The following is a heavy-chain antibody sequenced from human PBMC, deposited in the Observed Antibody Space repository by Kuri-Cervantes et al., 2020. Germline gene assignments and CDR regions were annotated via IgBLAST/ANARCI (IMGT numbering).Heavy chain of an antibody. CDR1: GGTFSSYA. Sequence: SVKVSCKASGGTFSSYAISWVRQAPGQGLEWMGGIIPIFGTANYEQKFQGRVTITADKSTSTAYMELSSLRSEDTAVYYCATAVFTGYYYMDVWGKGTTVTVSS. V-gene: IGHV1-69*06. J-gene: IGHJ6*03. CDR2: IIPIFGTA. CDR3: ATAVFTGYYYMDV. D-gene: IGHD4-11*01.